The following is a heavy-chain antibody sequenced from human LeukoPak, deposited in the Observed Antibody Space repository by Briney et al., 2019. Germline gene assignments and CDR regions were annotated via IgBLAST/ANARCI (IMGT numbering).Heavy chain of an antibody. J-gene: IGHJ4*02. D-gene: IGHD2-21*02. CDR1: GFTFTNYA. Sequence: GGSLRLSCAASGFTFTNYAMSWVRQAPGKGLEWVSSITGAETGTYYADSVKGRFTISRDNSKNTLYLQMNSLSAEDTAIYSCAKFREYCGGDCYSRSLDYWGQGTLVTVSS. CDR2: ITGAETGT. V-gene: IGHV3-23*01. CDR3: AKFREYCGGDCYSRSLDY.